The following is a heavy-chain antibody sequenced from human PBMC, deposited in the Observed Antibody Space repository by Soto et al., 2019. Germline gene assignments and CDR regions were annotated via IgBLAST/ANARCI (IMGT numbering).Heavy chain of an antibody. CDR2: IKPDGSEK. CDR1: GFTFNSYY. D-gene: IGHD5-12*01. V-gene: IGHV3-7*03. Sequence: EVQLVESGGGLVQPGGSLRLSCAASGFTFNSYYMSWVRQAPGEGLEWVANIKPDGSEKYYVDSVEGRFSISRDNGRNSLYLQMNSLRAEDTAVYYCVRVWRYGYDHSFNHWGQGTRVTVSS. J-gene: IGHJ4*02. CDR3: VRVWRYGYDHSFNH.